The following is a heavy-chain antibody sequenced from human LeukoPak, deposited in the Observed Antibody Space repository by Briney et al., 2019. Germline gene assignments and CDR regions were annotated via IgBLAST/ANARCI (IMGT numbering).Heavy chain of an antibody. D-gene: IGHD2-2*01. CDR3: ARHWCSSTTCYSLFDY. J-gene: IGHJ4*02. V-gene: IGHV4-39*01. Sequence: PSETLSLTCTVSGGSISSSSYYWDWIRPPPGKGLEWIGSINYSGSTYYNPSLQSRVTISVDTSKNQFSLKLSSVTAADTAMYYCARHWCSSTTCYSLFDYWGQGTLVTVSS. CDR1: GGSISSSSYY. CDR2: INYSGST.